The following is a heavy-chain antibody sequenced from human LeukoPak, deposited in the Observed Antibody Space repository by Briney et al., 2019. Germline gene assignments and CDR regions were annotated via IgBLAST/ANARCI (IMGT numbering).Heavy chain of an antibody. D-gene: IGHD2-2*01. J-gene: IGHJ6*04. CDR3: ATRRCSIAACRASSYRCFDF. V-gene: IGHV3-7*01. CDR1: GFTFSSNW. CDR2: INEDGGGK. Sequence: GGSLRLSCTASGFTFSSNWMTWVRQAPGKGLEWVADINEDGGGKYYVESVKGRFTISRDNARNSVHLELSNLRAEDTAVYYCATRRCSIAACRASSYRCFDFWGKGTTVIVSS.